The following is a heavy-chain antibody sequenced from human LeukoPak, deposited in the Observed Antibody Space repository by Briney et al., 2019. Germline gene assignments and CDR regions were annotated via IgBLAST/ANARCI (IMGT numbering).Heavy chain of an antibody. Sequence: GGSLRLSCAASGFTFSSYSMNWVRQAPGKGLEWVSYISSSSSTIYYADSVKGRFTISGDNAKNSLYLQMNSLRAEDTAVYYCARSGGYDFWSGYYGDYWGQGTLVTVSS. CDR1: GFTFSSYS. V-gene: IGHV3-48*01. D-gene: IGHD3-3*01. CDR3: ARSGGYDFWSGYYGDY. J-gene: IGHJ4*02. CDR2: ISSSSSTI.